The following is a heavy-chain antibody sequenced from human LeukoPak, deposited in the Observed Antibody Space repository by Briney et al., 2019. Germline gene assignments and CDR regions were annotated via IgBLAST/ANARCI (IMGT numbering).Heavy chain of an antibody. CDR3: ARAATDGDSYGPFDY. CDR2: ISYDGSNK. CDR1: GFTFSSYA. Sequence: GGSLRLSSAASGFTFSSYAMHWVRQAPGKGLEWVAVISYDGSNKYYADSVKGRFTISRDNSKNTLYLQMNSLRAEDTAVYYCARAATDGDSYGPFDYWGQGTLVTVSS. J-gene: IGHJ4*02. V-gene: IGHV3-30*01. D-gene: IGHD5-18*01.